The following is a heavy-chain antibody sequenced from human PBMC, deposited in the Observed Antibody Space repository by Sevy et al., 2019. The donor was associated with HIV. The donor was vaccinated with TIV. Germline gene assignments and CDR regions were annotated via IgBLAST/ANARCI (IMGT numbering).Heavy chain of an antibody. V-gene: IGHV3-23*01. Sequence: GGSLRLSCAASGFTFSKYSMSWVRQPPGKGLEWVSTLSFGCGEINYADSVKGRLTISRDNSKSSVYLQMNNLRPEDKAVYYCAREGCTKPHDYWGQGTLVTVSS. J-gene: IGHJ4*02. CDR2: LSFGCGEI. D-gene: IGHD2-8*01. CDR3: AREGCTKPHDY. CDR1: GFTFSKYS.